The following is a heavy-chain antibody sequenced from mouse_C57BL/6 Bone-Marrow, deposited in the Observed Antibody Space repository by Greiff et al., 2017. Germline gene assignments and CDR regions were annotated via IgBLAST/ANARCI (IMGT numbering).Heavy chain of an antibody. CDR2: FYPGSGSI. D-gene: IGHD3-2*02. J-gene: IGHJ3*01. V-gene: IGHV1-62-2*01. CDR3: ARHTAQASFAY. Sequence: QVQLKESGAELVKPWASVKLSCNASGYTITEYTIHWVKQRSGQGLEWIGWFYPGSGSIKYNQKFKDKATLTADKSSSTVYMELSRLTSDDSAVYFCARHTAQASFAYWGQGTLVTVSA. CDR1: GYTITEYT.